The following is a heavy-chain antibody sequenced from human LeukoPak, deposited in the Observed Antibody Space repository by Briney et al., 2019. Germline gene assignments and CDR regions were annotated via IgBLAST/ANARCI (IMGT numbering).Heavy chain of an antibody. CDR2: IYSSGST. J-gene: IGHJ1*01. CDR3: ARKISIEAAAAGTAEYFQH. Sequence: SETLSLTCPVSGGSISSGDYYWSWIRHPPGKGLEGIGHIYSSGSTYYNPSLKSRVTRSVDTSKIQFSLKLSSVTAADTAVYYCARKISIEAAAAGTAEYFQHWGQGTLVTVSS. D-gene: IGHD6-13*01. V-gene: IGHV4-30-4*08. CDR1: GGSISSGDYY.